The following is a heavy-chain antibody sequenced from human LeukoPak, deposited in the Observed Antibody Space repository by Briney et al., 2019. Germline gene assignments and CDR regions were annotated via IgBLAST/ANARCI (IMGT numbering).Heavy chain of an antibody. CDR2: IYYSGST. D-gene: IGHD3-22*01. CDR1: GYSISSGYY. Sequence: SETLSLTCTVSGYSISSGYYWGWIQPPPGKGVEWIGSIYYSGSTYYNPSLKSRVTISGDTSRNQFSLKLSSVTAADTAVYYCAGGSSGYTYWGQGTLVTVSS. J-gene: IGHJ4*02. CDR3: AGGSSGYTY. V-gene: IGHV4-38-2*02.